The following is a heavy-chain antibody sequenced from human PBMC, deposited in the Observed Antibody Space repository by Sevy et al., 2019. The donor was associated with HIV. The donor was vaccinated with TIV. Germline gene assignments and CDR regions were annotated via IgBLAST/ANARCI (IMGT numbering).Heavy chain of an antibody. Sequence: GGSLRLSCAASGFTFSSYAMHWVRQAPGKGLEWVAVISYDGSNKYYADSVKGRFTISRDNSKNTLYLQMNSLRAEDTAVYYCARALIVVVPAALDYWGLGTLVTVSS. V-gene: IGHV3-30-3*01. CDR3: ARALIVVVPAALDY. D-gene: IGHD2-2*01. J-gene: IGHJ4*02. CDR1: GFTFSSYA. CDR2: ISYDGSNK.